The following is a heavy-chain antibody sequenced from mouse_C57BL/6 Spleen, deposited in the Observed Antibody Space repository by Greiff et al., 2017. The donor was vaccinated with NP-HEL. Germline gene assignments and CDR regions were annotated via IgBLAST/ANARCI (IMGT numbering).Heavy chain of an antibody. Sequence: VKLVESGPGLVQPSQSLSITCTVSGFSLTSYGVHWVRQSPGKGLEWLGVIWSGGSTDYNAAFISRLSISKDNSKSQVFFKMNSLQADDTAIYYCARSFITTVVEGWYFDVWGTGTTVTVSS. CDR2: IWSGGST. CDR1: GFSLTSYG. V-gene: IGHV2-2*01. CDR3: ARSFITTVVEGWYFDV. D-gene: IGHD1-1*01. J-gene: IGHJ1*03.